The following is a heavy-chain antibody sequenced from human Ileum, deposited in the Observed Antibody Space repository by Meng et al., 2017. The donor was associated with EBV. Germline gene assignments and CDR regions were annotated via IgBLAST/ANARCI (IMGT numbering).Heavy chain of an antibody. Sequence: QLQLQGSDPGLVTPSETLSLACSVSGGSITSYSYYWGWIRQPPGKGLEWIATIYHTGSTYYNPSLKSRVNISVDTSKNEFSLKVTSVTAADTALYYCARRDTAWFDPWGRGTLVTVSS. CDR1: GGSITSYSYY. CDR2: IYHTGST. D-gene: IGHD2-21*02. V-gene: IGHV4-39*01. J-gene: IGHJ5*02. CDR3: ARRDTAWFDP.